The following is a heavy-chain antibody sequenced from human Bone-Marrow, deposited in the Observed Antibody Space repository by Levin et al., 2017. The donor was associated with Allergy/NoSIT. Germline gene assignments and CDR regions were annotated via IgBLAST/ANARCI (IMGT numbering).Heavy chain of an antibody. Sequence: GESLKISCAASGFTFSSYAMSWVRQAPGKGLEWVSAISGSGGSTYYADSVKGRFTISRDNSKNTLYLQMNSLRAEDTAVYYCARGSGYCSGGSCYAPAFDIWGQGTMVTVSS. D-gene: IGHD2-15*01. V-gene: IGHV3-23*01. CDR3: ARGSGYCSGGSCYAPAFDI. CDR1: GFTFSSYA. J-gene: IGHJ3*02. CDR2: ISGSGGST.